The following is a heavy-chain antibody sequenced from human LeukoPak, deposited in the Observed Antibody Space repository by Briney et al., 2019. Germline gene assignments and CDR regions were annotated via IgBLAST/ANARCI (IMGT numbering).Heavy chain of an antibody. CDR2: ISRSGGST. V-gene: IGHV3-23*01. D-gene: IGHD6-13*01. J-gene: IGHJ4*02. Sequence: GGSLRLSCAASGFTFSSYWMSWVRQAPGKGLEWVSAISRSGGSTYYADSVKGRFTISRDNSKNTLYLQMNSLRAEDTAVYYCAKAEGTAAAYGWFDYWGQGTLVTVSS. CDR3: AKAEGTAAAYGWFDY. CDR1: GFTFSSYW.